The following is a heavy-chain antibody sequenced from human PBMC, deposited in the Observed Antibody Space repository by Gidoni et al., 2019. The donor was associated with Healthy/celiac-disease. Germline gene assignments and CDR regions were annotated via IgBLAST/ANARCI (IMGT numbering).Heavy chain of an antibody. D-gene: IGHD2-15*01. CDR1: GFTFSSYA. CDR3: ARDYPYCSGGSCYEPISQLDY. V-gene: IGHV3-30-3*01. CDR2: ISYDGSNK. J-gene: IGHJ4*02. Sequence: QVQLVESGGGVVQPGRSLRLSCAASGFTFSSYAMPWVRQAPGKGLEWVAVISYDGSNKYYADSVKGRFTISRDNSKNTLYLQMNSLRAEDTAVYYCARDYPYCSGGSCYEPISQLDYWGQGTLVTVSS.